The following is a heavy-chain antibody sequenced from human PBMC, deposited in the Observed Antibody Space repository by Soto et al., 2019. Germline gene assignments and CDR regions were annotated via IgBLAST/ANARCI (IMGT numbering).Heavy chain of an antibody. D-gene: IGHD2-15*01. Sequence: QITLKESGPTLVKPTQTLTLTCTFSGFSLSTSGVGVGWIRQPPGKALEWLALIYWDDDKRYSPSLKSRLTITKDTSKNQVVLTMTNMDPVDTATYYCAHSAESPLYCSGGSCYYVGTQLESHFDYWGQGTLVTVSS. V-gene: IGHV2-5*02. CDR1: GFSLSTSGVG. CDR2: IYWDDDK. CDR3: AHSAESPLYCSGGSCYYVGTQLESHFDY. J-gene: IGHJ4*02.